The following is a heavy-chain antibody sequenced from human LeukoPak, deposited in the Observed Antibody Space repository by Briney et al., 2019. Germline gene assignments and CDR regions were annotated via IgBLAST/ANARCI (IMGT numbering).Heavy chain of an antibody. Sequence: GGSLRLSCAASGFTVSSNYMSWVRQAPGKGLEWVSLIYSGGDTYYADSVKGRFTMSRDNAKNSLYLQMNSLRAEDTAVYYCARAYDSSGYAPDYWGQGTLVTVSS. V-gene: IGHV3-53*01. CDR2: IYSGGDT. CDR3: ARAYDSSGYAPDY. CDR1: GFTVSSNY. D-gene: IGHD3-22*01. J-gene: IGHJ4*02.